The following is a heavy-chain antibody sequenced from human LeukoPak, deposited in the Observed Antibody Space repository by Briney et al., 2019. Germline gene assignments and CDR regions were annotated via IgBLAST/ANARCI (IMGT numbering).Heavy chain of an antibody. D-gene: IGHD4-17*01. CDR3: ARNTPNYGDFDF. CDR2: MNPNSGDT. J-gene: IGHJ4*02. CDR1: GYTFTSYD. V-gene: IGHV1-8*01. Sequence: ASVKVSCMASGYTFTSYDFNRVRQAPGEGLEWLGWMNPNSGDTGYAQRFQGRVSMTRDTSITTAYMELSSLRSDDTAIYYCARNTPNYGDFDFWGQGTLVTVSS.